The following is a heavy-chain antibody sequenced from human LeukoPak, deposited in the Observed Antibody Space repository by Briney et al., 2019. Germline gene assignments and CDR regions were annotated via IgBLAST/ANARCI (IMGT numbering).Heavy chain of an antibody. V-gene: IGHV3-23*01. CDR3: AKDYIVVVPAAMFAGMDV. J-gene: IGHJ6*02. CDR2: ISGSGGST. CDR1: GFTFSSYA. D-gene: IGHD2-2*01. Sequence: GGSLRLSCAASGFTFSSYAMSWVRQAPGKGLEWVSAISGSGGSTYYADSVKGRFTISRDNSKNTLYLQMNSLRAEDTAVYYCAKDYIVVVPAAMFAGMDVWGQGTTVTVSS.